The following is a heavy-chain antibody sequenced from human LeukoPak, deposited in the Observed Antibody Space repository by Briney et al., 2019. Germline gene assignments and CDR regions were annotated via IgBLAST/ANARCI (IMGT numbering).Heavy chain of an antibody. CDR2: INHSGST. CDR3: ARAPYGDYVGYFDY. Sequence: SETLSLTCAVYGGSFSGYYWSWIRQPPGKGLEWIGEINHSGSTNYNPSLKSRVTISVDTSKNQFSLKLSSVTAADTAVYYCARAPYGDYVGYFDYWGQGTLVTVSS. J-gene: IGHJ4*02. D-gene: IGHD4-17*01. V-gene: IGHV4-34*01. CDR1: GGSFSGYY.